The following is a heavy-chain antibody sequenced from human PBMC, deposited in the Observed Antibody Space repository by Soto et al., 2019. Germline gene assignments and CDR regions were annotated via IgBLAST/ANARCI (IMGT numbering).Heavy chain of an antibody. V-gene: IGHV4-59*08. Sequence: SETLSLTCTVSGGSISSYYGSWIRQPPGKGLEWIGYIYYSGSTNYNPSLKSRVTISVDTSKNQFSLKLSSVTAADTAVYYCARNCYGAYEGYWGQGTLVTVSS. CDR1: GGSISSYY. CDR2: IYYSGST. J-gene: IGHJ4*02. D-gene: IGHD4-17*01. CDR3: ARNCYGAYEGY.